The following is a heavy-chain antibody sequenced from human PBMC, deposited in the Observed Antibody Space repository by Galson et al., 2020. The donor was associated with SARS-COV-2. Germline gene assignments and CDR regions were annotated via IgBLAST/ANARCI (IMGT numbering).Heavy chain of an antibody. V-gene: IGHV4-30-4*01. Sequence: SETLSLTCTVSGDSISTDDFYWSWIRQTPGTGLEWMGDIHSTGNTYYNPSLMSRGTMSVDTSKNQFSLRLTSVTAADTAVYFCARTSSTATREYYFGYWGQGTLVSVSS. CDR2: IHSTGNT. CDR1: GDSISTDDFY. CDR3: ARTSSTATREYYFGY. J-gene: IGHJ4*02. D-gene: IGHD4-17*01.